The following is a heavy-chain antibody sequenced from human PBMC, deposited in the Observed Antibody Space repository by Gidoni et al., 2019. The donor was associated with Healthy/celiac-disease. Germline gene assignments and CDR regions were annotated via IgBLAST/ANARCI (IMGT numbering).Heavy chain of an antibody. V-gene: IGHV1-8*01. D-gene: IGHD3-3*01. J-gene: IGHJ6*02. CDR1: GYTFPSYD. Sequence: QVQLVQSGAEVKKPGASVKVSCKASGYTFPSYDINWVRQATGQGLEWMGWMNPNSGITGYAQKFQGRVTMTRNTSISTAYMELSSLRSEDTAVYYCARATVWSGYLGYYYYYGMDVWGQGTTVTVSS. CDR2: MNPNSGIT. CDR3: ARATVWSGYLGYYYYYGMDV.